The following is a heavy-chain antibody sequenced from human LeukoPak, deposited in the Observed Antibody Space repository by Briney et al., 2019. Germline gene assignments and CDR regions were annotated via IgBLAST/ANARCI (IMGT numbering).Heavy chain of an antibody. J-gene: IGHJ6*02. CDR2: IKQDGSEK. Sequence: GGSLRLSCAASGFTFSSYWMSWVRQAPGKGLEWVANIKQDGSEKYYLDSVKGRFTISRDHAKNSLYLQMNSLRAEDTAVYYCARGHTYYYYYGMDVWGQGTTVTVSS. CDR1: GFTFSSYW. V-gene: IGHV3-7*03. CDR3: ARGHTYYYYYGMDV. D-gene: IGHD2-2*02.